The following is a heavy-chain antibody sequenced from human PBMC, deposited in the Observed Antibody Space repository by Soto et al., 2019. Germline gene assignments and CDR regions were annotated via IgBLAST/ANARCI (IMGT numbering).Heavy chain of an antibody. CDR1: GFTFSSYA. J-gene: IGHJ4*02. CDR2: ISGSGGST. V-gene: IGHV3-23*01. Sequence: GGSLRLSCSASGFTFSSYAMSWVRQAPGKGLEWVSAISGSGGSTYYADSVKGRFTISRDNSKNTLYLQMNSLRAEDTAVYYCAKDQGDQYYFDYWGQGTLVTVSS. D-gene: IGHD2-2*01. CDR3: AKDQGDQYYFDY.